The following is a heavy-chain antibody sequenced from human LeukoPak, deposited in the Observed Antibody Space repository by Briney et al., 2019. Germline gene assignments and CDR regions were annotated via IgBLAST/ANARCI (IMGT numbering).Heavy chain of an antibody. CDR2: INPSGGST. J-gene: IGHJ6*03. Sequence: ASVKVSCKASGYTFTSYYMHWVRQAPGQGLEWMGIINPSGGSTSYAQKFQGRVTMTRDTSISTAYMELSSLRSEDTAVYYCARASGGYYPYYYYYYMDVWGKGTTVTVSS. CDR3: ARASGGYYPYYYYYYMDV. V-gene: IGHV1-46*01. CDR1: GYTFTSYY. D-gene: IGHD3-22*01.